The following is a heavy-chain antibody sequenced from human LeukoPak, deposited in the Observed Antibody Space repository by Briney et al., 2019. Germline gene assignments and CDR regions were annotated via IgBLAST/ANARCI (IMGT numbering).Heavy chain of an antibody. CDR2: ISGDGGST. CDR1: GFTFDDYA. Sequence: GGSLRLSCAASGFTFDDYAMHSVRQAPGKGLEWVSLISGDGGSTYYADSVKGRFTISRDNSKNSLYLQMNSLRTEDTALYYCAKEESSSWYSDYWGQGTLVTVSS. D-gene: IGHD6-13*01. J-gene: IGHJ4*02. CDR3: AKEESSSWYSDY. V-gene: IGHV3-43*02.